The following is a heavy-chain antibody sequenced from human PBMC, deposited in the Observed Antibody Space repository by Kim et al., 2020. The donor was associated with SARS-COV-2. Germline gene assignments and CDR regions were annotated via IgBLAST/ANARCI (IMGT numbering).Heavy chain of an antibody. CDR1: GGSFSGYY. J-gene: IGHJ4*02. D-gene: IGHD3-10*01. V-gene: IGHV4-34*01. CDR2: INHSGST. CDR3: ARGFGRTWPPRNYFDY. Sequence: SETLSLTCAVYGGSFSGYYWSWIRQPPGKGLEWIGEINHSGSTNYNPSLKSRVTISVDTSKNQFSLKLSSVTAADTAVYYCARGFGRTWPPRNYFDYWGQGTLVTVSS.